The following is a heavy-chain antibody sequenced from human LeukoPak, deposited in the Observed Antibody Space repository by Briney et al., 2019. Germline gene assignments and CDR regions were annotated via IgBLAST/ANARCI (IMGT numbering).Heavy chain of an antibody. CDR1: GGSYSGYY. CDR3: ARTPGYSRSYRY. J-gene: IGHJ4*02. D-gene: IGHD6-6*01. CDR2: INHSGST. V-gene: IGHV4-34*01. Sequence: SETLSLTCAVDGGSYSGYYWSWTRQPPGKGLEWIGEINHSGSTNYNPSLKSRVTISVDTSKNQFSLKLTSVTAADTAVYYCARTPGYSRSYRYWGQGILVTVSS.